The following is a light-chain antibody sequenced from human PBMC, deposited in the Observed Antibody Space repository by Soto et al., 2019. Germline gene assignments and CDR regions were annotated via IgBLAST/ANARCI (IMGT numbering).Light chain of an antibody. V-gene: IGKV3-20*01. Sequence: IVLTQSPGTLSLSPGDRATLSCRASQSVKSNYVAWYQQRPGQAPRLLIYGASTRATGIPERFSGSGSGTDFTLTISRLEPEDFAVFYCQQYGSSPLTFGQGTKVDIK. CDR1: QSVKSNY. CDR2: GAS. CDR3: QQYGSSPLT. J-gene: IGKJ1*01.